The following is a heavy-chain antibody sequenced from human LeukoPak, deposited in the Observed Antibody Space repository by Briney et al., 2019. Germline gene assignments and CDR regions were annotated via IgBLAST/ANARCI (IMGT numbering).Heavy chain of an antibody. CDR3: AKVSSGIQLWFDFDY. Sequence: GGPLRLSCAASGFTFSSYAMSWVRQAPGKGLEWVSAISGSGGSTYYADSVKGRSTISRDNSKNTLYLQMNSLRAEDTAVYYCAKVSSGIQLWFDFDYWGQGTLVTVSS. D-gene: IGHD5-18*01. V-gene: IGHV3-23*01. CDR2: ISGSGGST. J-gene: IGHJ4*02. CDR1: GFTFSSYA.